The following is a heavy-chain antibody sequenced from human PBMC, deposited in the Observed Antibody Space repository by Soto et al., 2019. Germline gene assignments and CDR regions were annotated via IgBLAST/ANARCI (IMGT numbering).Heavy chain of an antibody. CDR3: ARQDATMGYYAFWSGFPVAH. Sequence: PSETLSLTCTVSGGSISSSSYYWGWVRQSPGKGLEWIGSIYYAGDTQYNTSLKSRVTLSVDRSNNQFSLKVTSVTAADTAVYYCARQDATMGYYAFWSGFPVAHWGQGTLVTVSS. J-gene: IGHJ4*02. CDR2: IYYAGDT. D-gene: IGHD3-3*01. CDR1: GGSISSSSYY. V-gene: IGHV4-39*01.